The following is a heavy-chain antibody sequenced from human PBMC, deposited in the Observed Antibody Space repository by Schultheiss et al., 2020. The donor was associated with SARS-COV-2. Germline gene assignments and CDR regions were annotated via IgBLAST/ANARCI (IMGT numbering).Heavy chain of an antibody. Sequence: ASVKVSCKASGYTFTSYYMHWVRQAPGQGLEWMGWINPNSGGTNYAQKFQGRVTMTRDTSISTAYMELSRLRSDDTAVYYCASANYDILTGYYYYGMDVWGQGTTVTVSS. CDR2: INPNSGGT. V-gene: IGHV1-2*02. J-gene: IGHJ6*02. CDR3: ASANYDILTGYYYYGMDV. D-gene: IGHD3-9*01. CDR1: GYTFTSYY.